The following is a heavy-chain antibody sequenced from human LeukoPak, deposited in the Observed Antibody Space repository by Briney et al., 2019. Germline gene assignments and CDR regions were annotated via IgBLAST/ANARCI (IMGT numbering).Heavy chain of an antibody. CDR3: ANGVVQSGWYDS. V-gene: IGHV3-23*01. Sequence: GGPLRLSCAASGFTFNSSAMSWLRQAPGKGLEWVSLISGSGGGPPYYADAVKGRFTISRDNSENMVFLQMNSLRAEDTAVYYWANGVVQSGWYDSWGQGTLVSVCS. D-gene: IGHD2-2*01. J-gene: IGHJ5*01. CDR1: GFTFNSSA. CDR2: ISGSGGGPP.